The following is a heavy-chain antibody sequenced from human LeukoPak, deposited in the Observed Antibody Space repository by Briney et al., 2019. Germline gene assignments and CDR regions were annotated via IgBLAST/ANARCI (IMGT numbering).Heavy chain of an antibody. D-gene: IGHD2-15*01. CDR3: AGGYCSGGSCYYFDY. Sequence: GGSLRLSCAASGFTFSNYAMNWVRQAPGKGLGWVAFIRYDGSNKYYADSVKGRFTISRDNSKNTLYLQMNSLRSEDTAVYYCAGGYCSGGSCYYFDYWGQGTLVTVSS. CDR1: GFTFSNYA. CDR2: IRYDGSNK. V-gene: IGHV3-30*02. J-gene: IGHJ4*02.